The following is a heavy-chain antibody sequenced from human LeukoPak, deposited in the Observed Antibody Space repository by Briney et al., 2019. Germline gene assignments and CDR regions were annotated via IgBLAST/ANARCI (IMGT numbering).Heavy chain of an antibody. CDR2: INEGGSTI. CDR3: ARVEVGGDYSKFDY. CDR1: GFSFSSYW. V-gene: IGHV3-74*01. Sequence: GGSLRLSCAASGFSFSSYWMHWVRQAPGGGLVWVSRINEGGSTINYADSVKGRFTISGDNAKNTLSLQMNSLRAEDTAVYYCARVEVGGDYSKFDYWGQGTLVTVSS. J-gene: IGHJ4*02. D-gene: IGHD2-21*02.